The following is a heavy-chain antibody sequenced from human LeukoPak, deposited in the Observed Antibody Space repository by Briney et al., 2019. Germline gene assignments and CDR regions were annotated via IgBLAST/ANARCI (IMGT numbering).Heavy chain of an antibody. CDR3: AKGRWEGSSGNAFDY. CDR1: GFTFSSYA. Sequence: PGGSLRLSCAASGFTFSSYAMSWVRQAPGKGLEWVSAISGSGGSPYYADSVMGRFTISRDNSKNTLYLQMNSLRAEDTAVYYCAKGRWEGSSGNAFDYWGQGTLVTVSS. V-gene: IGHV3-23*01. D-gene: IGHD3-10*01. CDR2: ISGSGGSP. J-gene: IGHJ4*02.